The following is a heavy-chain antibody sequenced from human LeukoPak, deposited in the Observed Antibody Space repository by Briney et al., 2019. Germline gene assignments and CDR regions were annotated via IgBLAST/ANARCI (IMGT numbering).Heavy chain of an antibody. CDR3: AKIEAWETVTTDAFDI. CDR2: ISYDGSNK. D-gene: IGHD4-17*01. Sequence: GRSLRLSRAASGFTFSSYGMHWVRQAPGKGLEWVAVISYDGSNKYYADSVKGRFTISRDNSKNTLYLQMNSLRAEDTAVYYCAKIEAWETVTTDAFDIWGQGTMVTVSS. J-gene: IGHJ3*02. CDR1: GFTFSSYG. V-gene: IGHV3-30*18.